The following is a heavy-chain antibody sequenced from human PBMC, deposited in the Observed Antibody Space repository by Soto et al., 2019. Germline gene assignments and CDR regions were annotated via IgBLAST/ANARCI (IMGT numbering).Heavy chain of an antibody. D-gene: IGHD3-10*01. V-gene: IGHV1-69*13. CDR2: IIPIFGTA. CDR1: GGTFSSYA. J-gene: IGHJ6*02. CDR3: ARVRGSGSYGDYYYYGMDV. Sequence: GASVKVSCKASGGTFSSYAISWVRQAPGQGLEWMGGIIPIFGTANYAQKFQGRVTITADESTSTAYMELSSLRSEDTAVYYCARVRGSGSYGDYYYYGMDVWGQGTTVTVSS.